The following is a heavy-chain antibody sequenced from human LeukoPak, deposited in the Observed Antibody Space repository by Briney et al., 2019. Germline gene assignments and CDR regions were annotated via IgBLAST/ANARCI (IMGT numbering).Heavy chain of an antibody. Sequence: SETLFLTCTVSGGSISSGDYYWSWIRQPPGKGPEWIGYIYYSGSTYYNPSLKSRVTISVDTSKNQFSLKLSSVTAADTAVYYCARFGSGPPVNDAFDIWGQGTMVTVSS. CDR2: IYYSGST. CDR3: ARFGSGPPVNDAFDI. D-gene: IGHD2-15*01. CDR1: GGSISSGDYY. J-gene: IGHJ3*02. V-gene: IGHV4-30-4*01.